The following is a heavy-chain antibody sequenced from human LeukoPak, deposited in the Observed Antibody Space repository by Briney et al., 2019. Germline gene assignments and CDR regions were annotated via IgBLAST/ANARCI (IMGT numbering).Heavy chain of an antibody. CDR2: ISYDGSNK. V-gene: IGHV3-30*03. CDR1: GFTFSTYG. Sequence: GGSLRLSCAASGFTFSTYGMHWVRQAPGKGLEWVAVISYDGSNKYYADSVEGRFTISRDNSKNTLYLQMNSLRAEDTAVYYRAQGHSGSIWGQGTLVTVSS. J-gene: IGHJ4*02. CDR3: AQGHSGSI. D-gene: IGHD1-26*01.